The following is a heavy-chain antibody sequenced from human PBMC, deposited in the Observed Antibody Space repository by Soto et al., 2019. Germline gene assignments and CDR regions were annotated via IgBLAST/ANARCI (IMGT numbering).Heavy chain of an antibody. CDR3: ARHLAECQLLWYYGMGV. Sequence: VESLKISCKGSGYSFTSYWISWVRQMPGKGLAWMGRIDPSDSYTNYSPSFQGHVTISADKSISTAYLQWSSLKASDTAMYYCARHLAECQLLWYYGMGVWGQGTTVTVSS. J-gene: IGHJ6*02. CDR2: IDPSDSYT. D-gene: IGHD2-2*01. V-gene: IGHV5-10-1*01. CDR1: GYSFTSYW.